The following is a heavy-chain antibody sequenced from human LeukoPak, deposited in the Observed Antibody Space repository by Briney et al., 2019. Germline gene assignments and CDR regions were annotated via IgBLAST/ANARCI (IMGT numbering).Heavy chain of an antibody. J-gene: IGHJ2*01. Sequence: SETLSLTCSVSGDSINSFHWSWIRQPPGKGLEWIGFIHDSGSPYYTPSLRSRVTISVDTSKNQFSLKLTSATAADTAVYYCARRPSNFWYFDFWGRGTLVNVSS. V-gene: IGHV4-59*01. D-gene: IGHD1-1*01. CDR1: GDSINSFH. CDR2: IHDSGSP. CDR3: ARRPSNFWYFDF.